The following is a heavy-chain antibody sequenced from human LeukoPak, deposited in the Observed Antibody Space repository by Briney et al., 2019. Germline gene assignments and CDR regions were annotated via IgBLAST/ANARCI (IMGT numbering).Heavy chain of an antibody. D-gene: IGHD6-13*01. J-gene: IGHJ4*02. CDR2: INSDGSST. CDR1: GFTFGSYW. CDR3: ASATSRWYYFDY. V-gene: IGHV3-74*01. Sequence: GGSLRLSCVASGFTFGSYWMHWVRQAPGKGLVWVSRINSDGSSTSYADSVKGRFTISRDNAKNTVYLQMNRLRVEDTAVYYCASATSRWYYFDYWGQGTLVTVSS.